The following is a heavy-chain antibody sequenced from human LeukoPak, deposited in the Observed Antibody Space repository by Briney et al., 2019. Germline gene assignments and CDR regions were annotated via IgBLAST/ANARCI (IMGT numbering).Heavy chain of an antibody. CDR1: GYTFTSYG. Sequence: ASVKVSCKASGYTFTSYGISWVRQAPGQGLEWMGWISVYNGNTNYAQKLQGRVTMTIDTSTSTAYMELRSLRSDDTAVYYCASWYYGSGSADYWGQGTLVTVSS. V-gene: IGHV1-18*01. D-gene: IGHD3-10*01. CDR3: ASWYYGSGSADY. J-gene: IGHJ4*02. CDR2: ISVYNGNT.